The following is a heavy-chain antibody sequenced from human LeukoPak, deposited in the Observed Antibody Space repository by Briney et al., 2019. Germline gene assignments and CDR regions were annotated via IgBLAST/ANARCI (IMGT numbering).Heavy chain of an antibody. CDR2: IIPILGIA. CDR3: ARSLQWLPYFDY. CDR1: GGTFSSYA. D-gene: IGHD6-19*01. V-gene: IGHV1-69*04. Sequence: ASVKVSCKAPGGTFSSYAISWVRQAPGQGLEWMGRIIPILGIANYAQKFQGRVTITADKSTSTAYMELSSLRSEDTAVYYCARSLQWLPYFDYWGQGTLVTVSS. J-gene: IGHJ4*02.